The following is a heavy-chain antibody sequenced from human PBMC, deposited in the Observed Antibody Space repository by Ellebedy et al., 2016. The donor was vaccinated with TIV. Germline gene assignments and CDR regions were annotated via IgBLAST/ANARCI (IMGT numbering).Heavy chain of an antibody. D-gene: IGHD4-23*01. Sequence: PGGSLRLSCAASGFSFNNYWTNWARQAPGKGLEWVANIKQDGSEQYYVDSVKGRFTISRDNAKNSLYLQMNSLRGEDTAMYYCVRGAGWVTDYWGQGTLVTVSS. CDR1: GFSFNNYW. CDR3: VRGAGWVTDY. J-gene: IGHJ4*02. CDR2: IKQDGSEQ. V-gene: IGHV3-7*03.